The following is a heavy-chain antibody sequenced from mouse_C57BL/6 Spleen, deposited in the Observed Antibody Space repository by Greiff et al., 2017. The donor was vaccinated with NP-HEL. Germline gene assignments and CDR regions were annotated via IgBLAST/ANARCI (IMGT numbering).Heavy chain of an antibody. CDR2: IYPGDGDT. CDR1: GYAFSSSW. V-gene: IGHV1-82*01. J-gene: IGHJ3*01. Sequence: QVQLKESGPELVKPGASVKISCKASGYAFSSSWMNWVKQRPGKGLEWIGRIYPGDGDTNYNGKFKGKATLTADKSSSTAYMQLSSLTSEDSAVYFCANYDYDAAYWGQGTLVTVSA. D-gene: IGHD2-4*01. CDR3: ANYDYDAAY.